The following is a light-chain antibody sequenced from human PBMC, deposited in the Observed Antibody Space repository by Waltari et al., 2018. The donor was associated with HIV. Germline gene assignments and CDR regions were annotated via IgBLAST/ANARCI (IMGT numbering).Light chain of an antibody. CDR2: GAS. CDR1: QSVSSS. J-gene: IGKJ4*01. Sequence: IVMEQSPATLSVSPGETATVYCKASQSVSSSLGWYQQKPGQAPRLLIYGASTRATGIAARFSGSGSGTDFTLTISSLQSEDFVVYYCQQYSNWPLTFGGGTKVEI. CDR3: QQYSNWPLT. V-gene: IGKV3-15*01.